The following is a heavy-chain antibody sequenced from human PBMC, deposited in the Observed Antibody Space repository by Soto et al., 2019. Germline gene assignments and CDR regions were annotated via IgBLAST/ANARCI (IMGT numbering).Heavy chain of an antibody. CDR2: ISYDGSNK. V-gene: IGHV3-30*18. CDR1: GFTFSSYG. Sequence: GSLRLSCAASGFTFSSYGMHWVRQAPGKGLEWVAVISYDGSNKYYADSVKGRFTISRDNSKNTLYLQMNSLRAEDTAVYYCAKPPPAYYGMDVWGQGTTVTVSS. J-gene: IGHJ6*02. CDR3: AKPPPAYYGMDV.